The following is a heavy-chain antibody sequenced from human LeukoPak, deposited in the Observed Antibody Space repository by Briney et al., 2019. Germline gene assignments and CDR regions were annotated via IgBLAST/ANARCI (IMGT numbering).Heavy chain of an antibody. CDR2: IYYSGST. CDR1: GGPISSYY. V-gene: IGHV4-59*01. CDR3: TRGSIAYYHMDV. J-gene: IGHJ6*03. Sequence: SETLTLTCTVSGGPISSYYWSWIRQPPGKGLEWIGYIYYSGSTNYNPSLKSRVTISVDTSKTQISLKLSSVTGADTAVYYCTRGSIAYYHMDVGGKGTRVTIS. D-gene: IGHD3-22*01.